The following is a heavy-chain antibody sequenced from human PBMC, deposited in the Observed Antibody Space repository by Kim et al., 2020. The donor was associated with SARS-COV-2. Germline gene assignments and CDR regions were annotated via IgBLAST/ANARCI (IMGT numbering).Heavy chain of an antibody. CDR2: IYYSGST. CDR1: GGSISSSSYY. CDR3: ARPSDGAFDI. V-gene: IGHV4-39*01. J-gene: IGHJ3*02. Sequence: SETLSLTCTVSGGSISSSSYYWGWIRQPPGKGLEWIGSIYYSGSTYYNPSLKSRVTISVDTSKNQFSLKLSSVTAADTAVYYCARPSDGAFDIWGQGTMVTVSS.